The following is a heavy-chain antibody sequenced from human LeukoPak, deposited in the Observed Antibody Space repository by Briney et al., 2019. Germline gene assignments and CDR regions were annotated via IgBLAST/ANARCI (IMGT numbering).Heavy chain of an antibody. J-gene: IGHJ3*02. CDR1: GYTFTSYY. D-gene: IGHD5-18*01. CDR2: INLSGGST. Sequence: GASVKVSCKASGYTFTSYYMHWVRQAPGQRLEWVGIINLSGGSTSNAQKFQGRVTMTRDTSTSTVYMELRSLRSEDTAVYYCARGMGYSYGHPQGAFDIWGQGTMVTVSS. V-gene: IGHV1-46*01. CDR3: ARGMGYSYGHPQGAFDI.